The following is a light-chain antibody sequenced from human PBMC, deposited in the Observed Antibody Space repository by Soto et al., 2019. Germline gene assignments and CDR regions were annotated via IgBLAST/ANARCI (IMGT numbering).Light chain of an antibody. V-gene: IGLV2-11*01. CDR3: CSYAGSYTGNGV. CDR1: SSDVGGYNY. J-gene: IGLJ3*02. CDR2: DVS. Sequence: QSALTQPRSVSGSPGQSVTISCTGTSSDVGGYNYVSWYQQHPGKAPKLMIYDVSKRPSGVPDRFSGSKSGNTASLTISGLQAEDEADYYCCSYAGSYTGNGVFGGGTKVTVL.